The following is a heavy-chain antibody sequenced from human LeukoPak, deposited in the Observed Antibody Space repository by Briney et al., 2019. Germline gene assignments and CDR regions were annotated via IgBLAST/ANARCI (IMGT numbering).Heavy chain of an antibody. J-gene: IGHJ4*02. D-gene: IGHD4-23*01. CDR3: ARDSSGQDGGNRH. Sequence: PGGSLRLSCAASGFAFSSYSMNWVRQAPGKGLEWVSSISSSSSYIYYADSVKGRFTISRDDAKNSLYLQMNSLRVEDTAVYFCARDSSGQDGGNRHWGQGTLVTVSS. CDR2: ISSSSSYI. V-gene: IGHV3-21*01. CDR1: GFAFSSYS.